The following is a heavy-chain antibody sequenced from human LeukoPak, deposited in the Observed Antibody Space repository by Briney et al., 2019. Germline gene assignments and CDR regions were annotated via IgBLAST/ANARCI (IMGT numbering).Heavy chain of an antibody. D-gene: IGHD6-13*01. V-gene: IGHV3-53*01. CDR2: IYSDGST. CDR3: AKRYSNAWSFDH. J-gene: IGHJ4*02. Sequence: GGSLRLSCAASGFTVSKDYMSWVRQAPGKGLEWVSVIYSDGSTKYADSVKGRFAISRDNSKNSLFFEMSSLRAEDTAVYYCAKRYSNAWSFDHWGQGTLVTVSS. CDR1: GFTVSKDY.